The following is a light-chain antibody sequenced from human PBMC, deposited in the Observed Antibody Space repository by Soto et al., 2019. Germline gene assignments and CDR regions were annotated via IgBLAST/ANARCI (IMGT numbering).Light chain of an antibody. V-gene: IGKV1-27*01. CDR1: QDISNY. Sequence: DIQMTQSPSSLSASVGERVTITCRASQDISNYLAWYQQKPGKVPKLLIYAASTLQSGVPSRFCGSGSGTDFTITISSLQPEDVGTYYCQRYNSAPQGTFGQGTKVESK. CDR3: QRYNSAPQGT. CDR2: AAS. J-gene: IGKJ1*01.